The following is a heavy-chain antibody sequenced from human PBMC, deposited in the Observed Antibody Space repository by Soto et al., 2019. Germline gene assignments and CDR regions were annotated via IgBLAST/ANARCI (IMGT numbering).Heavy chain of an antibody. Sequence: GGSLRLSCVGTGLNFDDFAMHWVRQAPGKGLEWVSGVTWNSRVLAYADSVKGRFTISRDNARNSLYLQMDSLRDEDTALYYCAKGRYDFWSPYYFDSWGQGTLVTVSS. CDR1: GLNFDDFA. D-gene: IGHD3-3*01. CDR3: AKGRYDFWSPYYFDS. J-gene: IGHJ4*02. V-gene: IGHV3-9*01. CDR2: VTWNSRVL.